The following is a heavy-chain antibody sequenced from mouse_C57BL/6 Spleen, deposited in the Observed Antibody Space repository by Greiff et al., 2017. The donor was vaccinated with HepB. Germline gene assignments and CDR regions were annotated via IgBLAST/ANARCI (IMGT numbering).Heavy chain of an antibody. J-gene: IGHJ3*01. Sequence: QVQLQQSGAELVRPGASVKLSCKASGYTFTDYYINWVKQRPGQGLEWIARIYPGSGNTYYNEKFKGKATLTAEKSSSTAYMQLSSLTSEDSAVYFCARSEDWWFAYWGQGTLVTVSA. V-gene: IGHV1-76*01. CDR2: IYPGSGNT. CDR3: ARSEDWWFAY. CDR1: GYTFTDYY.